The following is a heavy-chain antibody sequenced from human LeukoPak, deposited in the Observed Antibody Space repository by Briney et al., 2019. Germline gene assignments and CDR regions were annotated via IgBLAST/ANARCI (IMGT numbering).Heavy chain of an antibody. J-gene: IGHJ4*02. CDR2: IYYSGST. D-gene: IGHD3-22*01. V-gene: IGHV4-39*07. Sequence: SETLSLTCTVSGGSISSSSYYWGWIRQPPGKGLEWIGSIYYSGSTYYNPSLKSRVTISVDTSKNQFSLKLSSVTAADTAVYYCARDPRGDYYDSSGYYSWGQGTLVTVSS. CDR3: ARDPRGDYYDSSGYYS. CDR1: GGSISSSSYY.